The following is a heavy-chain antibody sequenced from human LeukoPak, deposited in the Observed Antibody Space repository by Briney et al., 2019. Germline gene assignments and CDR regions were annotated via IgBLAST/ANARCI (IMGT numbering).Heavy chain of an antibody. J-gene: IGHJ3*01. Sequence: ASVKVSCKASGYTFTSYDINWVRQATGQGLEWMGWMNPNSGNTGYAQKFQGRVTITRNTSISTAYMELSRLRSDDTAVYYCARGGVGAGTGAFDLWGQGTVVTVSS. CDR1: GYTFTSYD. D-gene: IGHD6-19*01. V-gene: IGHV1-8*03. CDR2: MNPNSGNT. CDR3: ARGGVGAGTGAFDL.